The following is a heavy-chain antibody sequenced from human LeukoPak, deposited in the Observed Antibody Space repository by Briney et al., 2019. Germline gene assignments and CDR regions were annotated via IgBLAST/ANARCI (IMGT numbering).Heavy chain of an antibody. V-gene: IGHV3-21*01. CDR3: TRGHSGSYQRTDAFDI. J-gene: IGHJ3*02. Sequence: GGSLRLSCAASGFTFSAYSINWVRQAPGKGLEGVSSIDSSSGYIYYADSMKGRFTVSRDNAQNSMYPQMNSLRADDTAVYYCTRGHSGSYQRTDAFDIWGQGTMVTVSS. CDR1: GFTFSAYS. D-gene: IGHD1-26*01. CDR2: IDSSSGYI.